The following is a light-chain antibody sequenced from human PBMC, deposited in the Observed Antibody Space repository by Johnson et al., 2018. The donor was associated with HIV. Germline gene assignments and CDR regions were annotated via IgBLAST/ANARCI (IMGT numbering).Light chain of an antibody. CDR3: GTWDSSLSAYV. V-gene: IGLV1-51*02. J-gene: IGLJ1*01. CDR2: ENN. Sequence: QSVLTQPPSVSAAPGQKVTISCSGSSYNIGNNYVSWYQQLPGTAPKLLIYENNKRPSGIPDRFSGSKSGTSATLGITGLQTGDEADYYCGTWDSSLSAYVFGTGTQVTVL. CDR1: SYNIGNNY.